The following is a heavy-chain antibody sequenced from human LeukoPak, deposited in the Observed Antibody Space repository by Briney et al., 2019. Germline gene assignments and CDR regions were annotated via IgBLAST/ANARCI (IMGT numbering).Heavy chain of an antibody. J-gene: IGHJ3*02. CDR1: GFTFSTYN. CDR2: ISSSSNYI. CDR3: ARDVGASAPDAFDI. D-gene: IGHD1-26*01. V-gene: IGHV3-21*01. Sequence: PGGSLRLSRAASGFTFSTYNMNWVRQAPGKGLEWVSSISSSSNYIYYADSVKGRFTISRDNAKNSLYLQMNSLRAEDTDVYDCARDVGASAPDAFDIWGQGTMVTVSS.